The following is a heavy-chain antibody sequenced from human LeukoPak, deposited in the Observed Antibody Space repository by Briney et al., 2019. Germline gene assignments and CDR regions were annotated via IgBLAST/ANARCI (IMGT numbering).Heavy chain of an antibody. Sequence: ASVKVSCKASGGTFSSYAISWVRQAPGQGLEWMAGIIPIFGTANYAQKFQGRVTITTDESTSTAYMELSSLRSEDTAVYYCARGFVEMATISGWYFDLWGRGTLVTVSS. CDR2: IIPIFGTA. D-gene: IGHD5-24*01. CDR3: ARGFVEMATISGWYFDL. V-gene: IGHV1-69*05. CDR1: GGTFSSYA. J-gene: IGHJ2*01.